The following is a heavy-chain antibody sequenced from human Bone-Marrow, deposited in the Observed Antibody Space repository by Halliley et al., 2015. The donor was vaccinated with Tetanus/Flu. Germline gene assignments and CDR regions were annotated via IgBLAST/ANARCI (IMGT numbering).Heavy chain of an antibody. V-gene: IGHV4-59*09. CDR3: ARGAWGTVDY. D-gene: IGHD3-16*01. CDR2: IYHSGST. Sequence: EGLGNIYHSGSTNYNPSLKSRVTMSIDTSKNQLSLRLTSLSAADTAVYYCARGAWGTVDYWGQGTLVTVSS. J-gene: IGHJ4*02.